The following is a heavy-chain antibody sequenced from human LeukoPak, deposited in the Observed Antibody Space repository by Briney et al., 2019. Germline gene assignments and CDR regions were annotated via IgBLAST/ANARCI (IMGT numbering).Heavy chain of an antibody. V-gene: IGHV5-51*01. CDR2: IYHGGSDT. D-gene: IGHD3-16*01. CDR3: ARPAGGIPYYMDV. Sequence: GEYPKIFCCGSGYSFTSYWNGWGRQKPGEGVEWMGMIYHGGSDTSYSPSLQGQVTISADKSISTAYLKWSSVKASDSAMYYCARPAGGIPYYMDVWGKGTTVTVSS. CDR1: GYSFTSYW. J-gene: IGHJ6*03.